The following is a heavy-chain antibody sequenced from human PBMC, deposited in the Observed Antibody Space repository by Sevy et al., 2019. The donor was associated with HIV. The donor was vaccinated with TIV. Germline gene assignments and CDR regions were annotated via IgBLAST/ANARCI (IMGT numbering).Heavy chain of an antibody. CDR1: GFTFSSYS. D-gene: IGHD2-15*01. CDR2: ISSSSSTI. V-gene: IGHV3-48*01. Sequence: GGSLRLSCAASGFTFSSYSMNWVRQAPGKGLEWVSYISSSSSTIYDADSVKGRFTISRDNAKNSLYLQMNSLRAEDTAVYYCATAIMGSFSIWGQGTMVTVSS. J-gene: IGHJ3*02. CDR3: ATAIMGSFSI.